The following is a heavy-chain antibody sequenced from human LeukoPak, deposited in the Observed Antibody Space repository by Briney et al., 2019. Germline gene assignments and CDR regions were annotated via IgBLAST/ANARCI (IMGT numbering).Heavy chain of an antibody. J-gene: IGHJ4*02. V-gene: IGHV3-9*01. CDR3: AKDIYSGYDSYYFDY. D-gene: IGHD5-12*01. Sequence: PGRSLRLSCAASGFTFDDYAMHWVRQAPGKGLEWVSGISWNSGSIGYADSVKGRFTISRDNAKNSLYLQMNSLRAEDTALYYCAKDIYSGYDSYYFDYWGQGTLVTVSP. CDR2: ISWNSGSI. CDR1: GFTFDDYA.